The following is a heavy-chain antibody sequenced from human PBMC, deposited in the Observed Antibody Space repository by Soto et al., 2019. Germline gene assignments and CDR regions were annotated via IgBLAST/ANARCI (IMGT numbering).Heavy chain of an antibody. CDR3: IQSRCGGDCLQSYASHYYYGMDV. CDR2: IYWDDDK. Sequence: QITLKESGPTLVKPTQTLTLTCTFSGFSLSTSGVGVGWIRQPPGTALEWLALIYWDDDKRYSPSLRSRLTISKDTSKNPVVLTMTNMDPVATATYHCIQSRCGGDCLQSYASHYYYGMDVWGKGTTVTVSS. D-gene: IGHD2-21*02. CDR1: GFSLSTSGVG. J-gene: IGHJ6*04. V-gene: IGHV2-5*02.